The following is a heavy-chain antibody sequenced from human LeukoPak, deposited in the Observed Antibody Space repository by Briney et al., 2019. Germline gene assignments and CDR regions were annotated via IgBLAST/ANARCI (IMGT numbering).Heavy chain of an antibody. V-gene: IGHV1-46*01. CDR3: ARGGSDTAMAHDY. D-gene: IGHD5-18*01. Sequence: ASVTVSCTASGYTFTSYYMHWVRQAPGQGLEWMGIINPSGGSTSYAQKFQGRVTMTRDTSTSTVYIELSSLRSEDTAVYYCARGGSDTAMAHDYWGQGTLVTVSS. J-gene: IGHJ4*02. CDR1: GYTFTSYY. CDR2: INPSGGST.